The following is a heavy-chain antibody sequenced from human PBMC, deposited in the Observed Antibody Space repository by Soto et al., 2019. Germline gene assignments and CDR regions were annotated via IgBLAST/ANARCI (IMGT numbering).Heavy chain of an antibody. CDR3: STSATRPYHSGSPSLDY. CDR1: GLSFSSYS. J-gene: IGHJ4*02. Sequence: GGSQRLCWVAAGLSFSSYSVNWVRQTPGKGLVWVSFISSRSSTKYYADSVKRRLTISRDSAKNSLYLQMSGLRAEDTAVYSCSTSATRPYHSGSPSLDYWVQGALVTGSS. CDR2: ISSRSSTK. V-gene: IGHV3-48*01. D-gene: IGHD3-10*01.